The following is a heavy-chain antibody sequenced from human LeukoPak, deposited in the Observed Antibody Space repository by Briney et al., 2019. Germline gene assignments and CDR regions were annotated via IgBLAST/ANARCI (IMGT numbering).Heavy chain of an antibody. CDR3: ARGTVKDSSGYYPNPYNWFDP. Sequence: GGSLRLSCAASGFTFSSYSMNWVRQAPGKGLEWVSSISSSSSYIYYADSVKGRFTIPRDNAKNSLYLQMNSLRAEDTAVYYCARGTVKDSSGYYPNPYNWFDPWGQGTLVTVSS. J-gene: IGHJ5*02. CDR2: ISSSSSYI. CDR1: GFTFSSYS. V-gene: IGHV3-21*01. D-gene: IGHD3-22*01.